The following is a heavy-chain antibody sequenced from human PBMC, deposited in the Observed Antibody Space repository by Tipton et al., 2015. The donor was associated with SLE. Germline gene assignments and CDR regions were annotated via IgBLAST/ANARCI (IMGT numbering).Heavy chain of an antibody. V-gene: IGHV4-34*01. J-gene: IGHJ3*02. CDR1: GGSFSVHY. D-gene: IGHD3-3*01. CDR3: ARSGYYDFWSTLQSGAFDI. CDR2: IYHSGSS. Sequence: TLSLTCAVYGGSFSVHYWSWSWIRQPPGKGLEWIGEIYHSGSSSYNPSLKSRVTISLDTSKNQFSLKLSSVTAADTAVYYCARSGYYDFWSTLQSGAFDIWGQGTMVTVSS.